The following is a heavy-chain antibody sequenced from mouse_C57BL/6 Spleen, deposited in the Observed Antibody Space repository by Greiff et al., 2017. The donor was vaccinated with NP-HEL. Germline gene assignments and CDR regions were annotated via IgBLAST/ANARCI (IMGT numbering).Heavy chain of an antibody. CDR2: ISDGGSYT. D-gene: IGHD1-1*02. CDR3: ARGGCYDYFDV. J-gene: IGHJ1*03. CDR1: GFTFTSYS. Sequence: EVQLQQSGAGLVKPGASLKLSCAASGFTFTSYSMYWVRQTPEQRLEWIAMISDGGSYTYYHDNFKGRFTLSRDNATNNLYLQMSHLESEDTAMYYCARGGCYDYFDVWGTGTTVTVSS. V-gene: IGHV5-4*01.